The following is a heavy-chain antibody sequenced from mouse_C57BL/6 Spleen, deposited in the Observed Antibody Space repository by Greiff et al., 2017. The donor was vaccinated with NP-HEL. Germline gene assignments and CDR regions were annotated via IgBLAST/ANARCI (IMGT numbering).Heavy chain of an antibody. CDR1: GYTFTSYG. D-gene: IGHD2-1*01. CDR3: ARSLYGNYEGDEAMDD. Sequence: QVQLQQSGAELARPGASVKLSCKASGYTFTSYGISWVKQRTGQGLEWIGEIYPRSGNTYYNEKFKGKATLTADKSSSTAYMELRSLTSEDSAVYFCARSLYGNYEGDEAMDDWGQGTSVTVSS. CDR2: IYPRSGNT. V-gene: IGHV1-81*01. J-gene: IGHJ4*01.